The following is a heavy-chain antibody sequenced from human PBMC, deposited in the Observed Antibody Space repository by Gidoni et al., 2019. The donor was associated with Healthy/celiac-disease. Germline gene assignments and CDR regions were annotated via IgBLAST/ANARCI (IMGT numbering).Heavy chain of an antibody. CDR3: ASGIAVAGPDAFDI. CDR1: GGSISRYY. V-gene: IGHV4-59*08. CDR2: IYYSGST. J-gene: IGHJ3*02. Sequence: QVQLQESGPGLVKPSETLSLTCTVSGGSISRYYWSWIRQPPGKGLEWIGYIYYSGSTNYNPALKSRVTISVDTSKNPFSLKLSSVTAADTAVYYCASGIAVAGPDAFDIWGQGTMVTVSS. D-gene: IGHD6-19*01.